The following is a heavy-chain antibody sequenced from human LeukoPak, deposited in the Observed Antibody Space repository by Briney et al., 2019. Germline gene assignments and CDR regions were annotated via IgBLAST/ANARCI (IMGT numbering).Heavy chain of an antibody. Sequence: GSLRLSCAASGFTFSNAWMSWVRQAPGKGLEWIGYIPYNGYTNYNPSLKSRVTMSVDTSENQFSLRLNSVTAADTAVYYCARDRAPVTMLRGHPGGFDPWGQGTLVTVSS. J-gene: IGHJ5*02. V-gene: IGHV4-59*01. D-gene: IGHD3-16*01. CDR2: IPYNGYT. CDR1: GFTFSNAW. CDR3: ARDRAPVTMLRGHPGGFDP.